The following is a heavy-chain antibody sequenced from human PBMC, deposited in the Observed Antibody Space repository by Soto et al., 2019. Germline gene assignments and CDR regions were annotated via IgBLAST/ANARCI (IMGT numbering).Heavy chain of an antibody. CDR2: IVVGSGNT. D-gene: IGHD1-26*01. CDR3: AALRESNYYYYYGMDV. CDR1: GFTFTSSA. V-gene: IGHV1-58*01. J-gene: IGHJ6*02. Sequence: SVKVSCKASGFTFTSSAVQWVRQARGQRLEWIGWIVVGSGNTNYAQRFQERVTITRDMSTSTAYMELSSLRSEDTAVYYCAALRESNYYYYYGMDVWGQGTTVTVSS.